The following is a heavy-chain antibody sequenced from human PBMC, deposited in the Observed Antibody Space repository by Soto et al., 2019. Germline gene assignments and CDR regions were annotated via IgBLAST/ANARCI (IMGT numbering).Heavy chain of an antibody. CDR3: ARRTSGGPTVAWYFDF. CDR1: GGSISSSSYY. V-gene: IGHV4-39*01. D-gene: IGHD4-17*01. Sequence: SETLSLTCTVPGGSISSSSYYWCWIRHPPGKGLEWIGSIYYSGSTYYNPSLKSRVTISVDTSKNQFSLKLSSVTAADTAVYYCARRTSGGPTVAWYFDFWGRATLLTVAS. CDR2: IYYSGST. J-gene: IGHJ2*01.